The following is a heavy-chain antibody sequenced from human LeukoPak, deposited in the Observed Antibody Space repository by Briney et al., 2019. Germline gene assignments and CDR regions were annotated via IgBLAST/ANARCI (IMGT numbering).Heavy chain of an antibody. Sequence: GSLRLSCAASGFTFSSYEMNWVRQAPGKGLEWVSYISTSGNTIYYADSVKGRFTISRGNARNSLYLQMNSLRAEDTAVYYCARRCSSTSCYGGFDYWGQRIMVTVSS. J-gene: IGHJ4*02. D-gene: IGHD2-2*01. CDR1: GFTFSSYE. V-gene: IGHV3-48*03. CDR2: ISTSGNTI. CDR3: ARRCSSTSCYGGFDY.